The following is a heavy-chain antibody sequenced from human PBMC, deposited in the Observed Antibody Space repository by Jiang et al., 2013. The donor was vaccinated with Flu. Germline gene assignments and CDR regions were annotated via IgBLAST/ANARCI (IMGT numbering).Heavy chain of an antibody. V-gene: IGHV1-69*01. CDR2: IIPIFGTA. Sequence: WMGGIIPIFGTANYAXKFQGRVTITADESTSTAYMELSSLRSEDTAVYYCARAPTVDKMGGELDYWGQGTLVTVSS. J-gene: IGHJ4*02. D-gene: IGHD4-23*01. CDR3: ARAPTVDKMGGELDY.